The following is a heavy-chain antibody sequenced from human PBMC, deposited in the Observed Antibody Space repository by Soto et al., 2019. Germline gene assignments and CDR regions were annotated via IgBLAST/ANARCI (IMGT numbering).Heavy chain of an antibody. J-gene: IGHJ6*02. Sequence: PSETLSLTCAVYGGSFSGYYWTWIRQPPGKGLEWVGEIGHSGSASYSPSLKSRVTISVDTSNNQFSLRLTSVTAADTAVYYCAKDFLAARRFYYYYGMDVWGQGTTVTVSS. V-gene: IGHV4-34*01. CDR3: AKDFLAARRFYYYYGMDV. D-gene: IGHD6-6*01. CDR1: GGSFSGYY. CDR2: IGHSGSA.